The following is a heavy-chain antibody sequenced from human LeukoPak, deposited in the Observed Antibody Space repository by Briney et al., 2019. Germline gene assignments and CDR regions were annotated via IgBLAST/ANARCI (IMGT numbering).Heavy chain of an antibody. CDR3: ARDTIQPGLIDD. J-gene: IGHJ4*02. D-gene: IGHD2-2*01. V-gene: IGHV3-21*05. Sequence: PGGSVRLSCAASGFTFSLYAMNWVRQAPGKGLEWISYINSGGDDIHYAASVRGRFTISRDDARNTLYLQLSSLRAEDTAVYYCARDTIQPGLIDDWGQGTLVTVSS. CDR1: GFTFSLYA. CDR2: INSGGDDI.